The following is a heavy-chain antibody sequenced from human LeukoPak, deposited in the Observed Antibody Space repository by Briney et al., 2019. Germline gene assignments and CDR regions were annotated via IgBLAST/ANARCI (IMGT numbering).Heavy chain of an antibody. V-gene: IGHV3-7*01. CDR3: ARDWWELLVPVAFDI. D-gene: IGHD1-26*01. J-gene: IGHJ3*02. CDR1: GFTFSSYW. CDR2: IKQDGSEK. Sequence: GGYLRLSCAASGFTFSSYWMSWVRQAPGKGLEWVANIKQDGSEKYYVDSVKGRFTISRDNAKNSLYLQMNSLRAEDTAVYYCARDWWELLVPVAFDIWGQGTMVTVSS.